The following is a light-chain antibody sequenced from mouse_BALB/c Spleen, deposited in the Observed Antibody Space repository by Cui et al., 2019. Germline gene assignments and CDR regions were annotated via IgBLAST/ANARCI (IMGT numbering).Light chain of an antibody. J-gene: IGKJ5*01. CDR3: QQWSSYPLT. V-gene: IGKV4-55*01. Sequence: QIVLTQSPAIMFASRGETVTMTCSASSSVSYMYWYQQKPGSSPRLLIYDTSNLASGVPVRFSGSGSGTSYSLTISRMEAEDAATYYCQQWSSYPLTFGAGTKLELK. CDR1: SSVSY. CDR2: DTS.